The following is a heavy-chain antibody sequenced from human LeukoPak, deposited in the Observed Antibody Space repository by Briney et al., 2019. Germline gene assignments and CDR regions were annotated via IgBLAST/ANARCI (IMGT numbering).Heavy chain of an antibody. Sequence: ASVNVSCKASGYTFTGYYMHWVRQAPGQGLEWMGWINPNSGGTNYAQKFQGRVTMTRDTSIGTAYMELSRLRSDDTAVYYCARDLVGATHYWGQGTLVTISS. D-gene: IGHD1-26*01. J-gene: IGHJ4*02. CDR2: INPNSGGT. CDR1: GYTFTGYY. CDR3: ARDLVGATHY. V-gene: IGHV1-2*02.